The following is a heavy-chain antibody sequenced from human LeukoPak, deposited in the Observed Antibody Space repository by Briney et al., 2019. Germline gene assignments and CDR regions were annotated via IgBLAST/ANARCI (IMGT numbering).Heavy chain of an antibody. Sequence: PGGSLRLSCAVSGFTFSSYDMSWVRQAPGKGLEWVSGISGSGGSTYYADSVKGRFSISRDISKNALYLQMNSLRVEDTAVYYCARPAGYNWFDPWGQGTLVTVSS. CDR1: GFTFSSYD. J-gene: IGHJ5*02. CDR3: ARPAGYNWFDP. CDR2: ISGSGGST. D-gene: IGHD6-19*01. V-gene: IGHV3-23*01.